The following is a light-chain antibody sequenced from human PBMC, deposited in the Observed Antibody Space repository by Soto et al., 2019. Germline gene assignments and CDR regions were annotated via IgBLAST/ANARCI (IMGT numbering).Light chain of an antibody. V-gene: IGKV1-5*03. CDR2: KAS. CDR3: QQYNSYPWT. J-gene: IGKJ1*01. CDR1: QSISSW. Sequence: DIQMTQSPSTLSASVGDRVTITCRASQSISSWLAWYQQKPGKAHKLLIYKASSLESGVPSRFSGSGSGTEFTLTISSLQPDDFATYYCQQYNSYPWTFGQGTKAEIK.